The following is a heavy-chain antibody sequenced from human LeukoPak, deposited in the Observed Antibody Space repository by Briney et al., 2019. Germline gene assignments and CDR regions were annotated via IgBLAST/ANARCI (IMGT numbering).Heavy chain of an antibody. CDR1: GYTFTSYY. Sequence: GASVKVSCKASGYTFTSYYMHWVRQAPGQGLEWMGIINPSGGSTSYAQKFQGRVTMTRDTSTSTVYMELSSLRSEDTAVYYCARDLEWGIVGATLRYYYYYGMDVWGQGTTVTVSS. J-gene: IGHJ6*02. CDR3: ARDLEWGIVGATLRYYYYYGMDV. CDR2: INPSGGST. D-gene: IGHD1-26*01. V-gene: IGHV1-46*01.